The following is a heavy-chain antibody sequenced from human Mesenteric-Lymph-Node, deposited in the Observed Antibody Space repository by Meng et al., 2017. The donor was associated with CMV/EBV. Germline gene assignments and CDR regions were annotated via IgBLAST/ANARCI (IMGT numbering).Heavy chain of an antibody. D-gene: IGHD4-17*01. CDR1: GFIVSMNY. Sequence: GGSLRLSCAGSGFIVSMNYMSWVRQTPGKGLEWVSIIYAGGRTYHADSVKGRFIISRDNSKNTVYLQMNSLRTEDTAVYYCARMGNYGDYGDAFDIWGQGTMVTVSS. CDR2: IYAGGRT. CDR3: ARMGNYGDYGDAFDI. J-gene: IGHJ3*02. V-gene: IGHV3-53*05.